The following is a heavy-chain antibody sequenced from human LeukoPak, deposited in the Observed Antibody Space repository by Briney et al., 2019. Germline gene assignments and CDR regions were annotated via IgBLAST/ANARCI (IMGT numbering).Heavy chain of an antibody. J-gene: IGHJ4*02. CDR1: GGSISSYY. D-gene: IGHD1-7*01. V-gene: IGHV4-59*01. CDR2: IYYSGST. CDR3: ARDQALNWNYDVFDY. Sequence: PSETLSLTCTVSGGSISSYYWSWIRQPPGKGLEWIGYIYYSGSTNYNPSLKSRVTISVDTSKNQFSLKLSSVTAADTAVYYCARDQALNWNYDVFDYWGQGALVTVSS.